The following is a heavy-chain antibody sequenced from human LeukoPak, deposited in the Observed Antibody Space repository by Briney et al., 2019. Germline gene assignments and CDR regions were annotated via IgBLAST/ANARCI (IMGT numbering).Heavy chain of an antibody. CDR1: GFTFSSYG. Sequence: GGSLRLSCAASGFTFSSYGMHWVRQAPGKGLEWVAVIWYDGSIKYYADSVKGRFTISRDNSKNTLYLQMNSLRAEDTAVYYCARGSMYYYDSSGYYPYWGRGTLVTVSS. D-gene: IGHD3-22*01. J-gene: IGHJ4*02. CDR3: ARGSMYYYDSSGYYPY. V-gene: IGHV3-33*01. CDR2: IWYDGSIK.